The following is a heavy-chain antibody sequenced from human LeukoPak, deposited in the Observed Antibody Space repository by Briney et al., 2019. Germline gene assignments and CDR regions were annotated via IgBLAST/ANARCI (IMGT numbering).Heavy chain of an antibody. Sequence: PGGSLRLSCAASGFTFSSYGMSWVRQAPGKGLEWVSAISGSGGSTYYADSVKGRFTISRDNFKNTLYLQMNGLRAEDTAVYYCARGPSGYHNTGGQGTLVTVSS. V-gene: IGHV3-23*01. CDR3: ARGPSGYHNT. CDR1: GFTFSSYG. J-gene: IGHJ4*02. CDR2: ISGSGGST. D-gene: IGHD5-12*01.